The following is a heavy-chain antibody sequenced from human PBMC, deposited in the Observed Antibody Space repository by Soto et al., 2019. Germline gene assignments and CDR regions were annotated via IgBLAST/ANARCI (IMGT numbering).Heavy chain of an antibody. CDR1: GFTFSSYA. CDR2: ISGSGGST. V-gene: IGHV3-23*01. J-gene: IGHJ5*02. CDR3: ARDNGIEGSFDP. Sequence: EVQLLESGGGLVQPGGSLRLSCAASGFTFSSYAMSWVRQAPGKGLEWVSAISGSGGSTYYADSVKGRFTISRDNSKNKMYLQMNSLRDEDTSVYYCARDNGIEGSFDPWGQGTLVIVSS.